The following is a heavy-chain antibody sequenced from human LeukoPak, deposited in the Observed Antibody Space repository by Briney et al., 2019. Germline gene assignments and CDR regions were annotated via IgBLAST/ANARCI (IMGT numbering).Heavy chain of an antibody. J-gene: IGHJ4*02. D-gene: IGHD3-22*01. Sequence: SETLSLTCTVSGGSVSSNIYYWNWIRQPPGKGLEWIGYIYYSGSTNHNPSLKSRVTISVDTSKNQFSLKLTSLTAADTAVYYCAREDSSGYLGYWGQGTLVTVSS. CDR1: GGSVSSNIYY. CDR3: AREDSSGYLGY. CDR2: IYYSGST. V-gene: IGHV4-61*01.